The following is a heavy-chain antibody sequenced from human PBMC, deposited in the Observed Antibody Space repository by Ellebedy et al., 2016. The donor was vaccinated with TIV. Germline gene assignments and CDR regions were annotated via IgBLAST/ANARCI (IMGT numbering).Heavy chain of an antibody. Sequence: ASVKVSXXVSGYTLTELSMHWVRQAPGKGLEWMGGFDPEDGETIYAQKFQGRVTMTEDTSTDTAYMELSSLRSEDTAVYYCATVTRMGATYFDYWGQGTLVTVSS. J-gene: IGHJ4*02. V-gene: IGHV1-24*01. CDR2: FDPEDGET. CDR3: ATVTRMGATYFDY. D-gene: IGHD1-26*01. CDR1: GYTLTELS.